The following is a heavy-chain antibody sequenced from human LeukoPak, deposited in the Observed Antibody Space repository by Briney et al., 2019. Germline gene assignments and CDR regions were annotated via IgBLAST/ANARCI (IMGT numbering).Heavy chain of an antibody. D-gene: IGHD5-18*01. Sequence: SETLSLTCAVYGGSFSGYYWSWIRQPPGKGLEWIGEINHSGSTNYNPSLKSRVTISVDTSKNQFSLKLSSVTAADTAVYYCARHFGYSYGSYYYYYYMDVWGKGTTVTISS. CDR3: ARHFGYSYGSYYYYYYMDV. V-gene: IGHV4-34*01. CDR1: GGSFSGYY. CDR2: INHSGST. J-gene: IGHJ6*03.